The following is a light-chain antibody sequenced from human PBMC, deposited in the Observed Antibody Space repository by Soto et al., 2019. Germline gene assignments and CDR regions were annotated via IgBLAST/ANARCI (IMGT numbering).Light chain of an antibody. Sequence: EILLTPSPSTLSSFPCDRVTLSFRASQYINSRLAWYQPRPGQAPRLLIDETSTSAGGIPARFSASGTGTDFTLTISVVQPEDFAVYYCQQRNSWPRTFGQGTKVDIK. V-gene: IGKV3-11*01. J-gene: IGKJ1*01. CDR1: QYINSR. CDR2: ETS. CDR3: QQRNSWPRT.